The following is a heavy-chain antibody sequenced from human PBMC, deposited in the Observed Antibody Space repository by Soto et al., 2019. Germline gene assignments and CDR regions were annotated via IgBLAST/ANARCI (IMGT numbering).Heavy chain of an antibody. CDR2: IKQDGSEK. J-gene: IGHJ6*03. Sequence: PGGSLRLSCAASGFTFSSYWMSWVRQAPGKGLEWVANIKQDGSEKYYVDSVKGRFTISRDNAKNSLYLQMNSLRAEDTAVYYCARGYREYQLLGYYYMDVWGKGTTVTVPS. CDR3: ARGYREYQLLGYYYMDV. V-gene: IGHV3-7*01. CDR1: GFTFSSYW. D-gene: IGHD2-2*01.